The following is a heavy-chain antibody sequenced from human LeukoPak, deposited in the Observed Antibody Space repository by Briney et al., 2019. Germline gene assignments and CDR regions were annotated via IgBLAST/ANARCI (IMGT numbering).Heavy chain of an antibody. D-gene: IGHD6-19*01. J-gene: IGHJ4*02. CDR1: GYSFTSYW. Sequence: GESLKISCKGSGYSFTSYWINWVRQMPGKGLEWTGRIDPSDSYTNYSPSFQGHVTISVYKSISAAYLQWSSLKASDTAMYYCARRDRTGWYDFDYWGQGTLVTVSS. CDR2: IDPSDSYT. V-gene: IGHV5-10-1*01. CDR3: ARRDRTGWYDFDY.